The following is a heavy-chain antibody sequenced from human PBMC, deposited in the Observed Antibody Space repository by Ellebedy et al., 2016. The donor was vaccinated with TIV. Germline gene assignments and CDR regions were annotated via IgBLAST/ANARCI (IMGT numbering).Heavy chain of an antibody. CDR3: ARGGDAWFGARPSDY. J-gene: IGHJ4*02. CDR1: GYTFTSYG. CDR2: ISAYNGNT. D-gene: IGHD3-10*01. V-gene: IGHV1-18*01. Sequence: ASVKVSCXASGYTFTSYGISWVRQAPGQGLEWMGWISAYNGNTNYAQKLQGRVTMTTDTSTSTAYMELRSLRSDDTVVYYCARGGDAWFGARPSDYWGQGTLVTVSS.